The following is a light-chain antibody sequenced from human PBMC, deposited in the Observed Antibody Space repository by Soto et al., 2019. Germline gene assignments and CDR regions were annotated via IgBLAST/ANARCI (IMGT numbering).Light chain of an antibody. CDR3: LQVYSFPRT. V-gene: IGKV1-8*01. CDR1: QGISSY. Sequence: AIRMTQSPSSFSASAGDRVTITCRASQGISSYLAWFQQKPGKAPQYLIQAASILQSGVPSRFSGSGSGTEFILTINNLQPEDFASYFCLQVYSFPRTFGLGTKVDIK. J-gene: IGKJ1*01. CDR2: AAS.